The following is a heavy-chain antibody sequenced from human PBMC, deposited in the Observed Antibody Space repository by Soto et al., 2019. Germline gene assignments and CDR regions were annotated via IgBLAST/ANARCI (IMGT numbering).Heavy chain of an antibody. CDR1: VGSISSYY. Sequence: SETVYLTCTVSVGSISSYYGSWIRQPRGKGLEWIGYIYYSGSTNYNPSLKSRVTISVDTSKNQFSLKLSSVTAADTAVYYCARSYSSSWYRHFDYWGQGTLVTVSS. D-gene: IGHD6-13*01. J-gene: IGHJ4*02. CDR3: ARSYSSSWYRHFDY. V-gene: IGHV4-59*01. CDR2: IYYSGST.